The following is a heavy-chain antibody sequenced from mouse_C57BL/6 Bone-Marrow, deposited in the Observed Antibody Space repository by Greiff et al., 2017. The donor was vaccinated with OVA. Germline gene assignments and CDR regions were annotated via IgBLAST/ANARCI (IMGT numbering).Heavy chain of an antibody. Sequence: EVKLVESGGGLVQPGGSLKLSCAASGFTFSDYGMAWVRQAPRKGPEWVAFISNLAYSIYYADTVTGRFTISRENAKNTLYLEMSSLRSEDTAMYYCARHADGNYGFAYWGQGTLVTVSA. J-gene: IGHJ3*01. V-gene: IGHV5-15*01. CDR1: GFTFSDYG. D-gene: IGHD2-1*01. CDR3: ARHADGNYGFAY. CDR2: ISNLAYSI.